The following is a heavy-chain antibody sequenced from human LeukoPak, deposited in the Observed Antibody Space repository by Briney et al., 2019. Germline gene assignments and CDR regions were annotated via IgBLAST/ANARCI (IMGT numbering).Heavy chain of an antibody. CDR2: IYYSGST. D-gene: IGHD6-13*01. Sequence: SETLSLTCTVSGGSISSYYWSWIRQPPGKGLEWIGYIYYSGSTNYNPSLKSRVTISVDTSKNQFSLKLSSVTAADTAVYYRARSTGYSIYYFDYWGQGTLVTVSS. CDR3: ARSTGYSIYYFDY. J-gene: IGHJ4*02. CDR1: GGSISSYY. V-gene: IGHV4-59*01.